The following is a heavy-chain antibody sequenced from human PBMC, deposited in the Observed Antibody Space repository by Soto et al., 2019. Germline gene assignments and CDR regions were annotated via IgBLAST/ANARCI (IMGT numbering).Heavy chain of an antibody. D-gene: IGHD2-15*01. V-gene: IGHV3-23*01. J-gene: IGHJ4*02. CDR2: IAGSGAPT. Sequence: PGGSLRLSCAASGFTFSNYAMNWVRQAPGKGLEWVSTIAGSGAPTYYADSVRGRFTISRDNSKNTLYLQMNSLRDEDTAVYFCASKLTFGGSSDYWGQGTLVTVSS. CDR1: GFTFSNYA. CDR3: ASKLTFGGSSDY.